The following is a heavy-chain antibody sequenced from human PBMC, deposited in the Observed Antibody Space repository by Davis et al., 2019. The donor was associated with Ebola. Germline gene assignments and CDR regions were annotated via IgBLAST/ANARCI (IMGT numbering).Heavy chain of an antibody. Sequence: GESLKISCRASGYTFTTYWIGWVRQMPGKGLEWMRIIYPGDSDTKYSPSFQGQVTISAAKSISTAFLQWRSLKASDTAMYYCARPGYYDSSGYYAGDNVMDVWGQGTTVTVSS. CDR3: ARPGYYDSSGYYAGDNVMDV. CDR2: IYPGDSDT. D-gene: IGHD3-22*01. J-gene: IGHJ6*02. CDR1: GYTFTTYW. V-gene: IGHV5-51*01.